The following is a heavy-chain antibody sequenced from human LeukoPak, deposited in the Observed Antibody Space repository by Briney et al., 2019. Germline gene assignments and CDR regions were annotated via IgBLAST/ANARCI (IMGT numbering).Heavy chain of an antibody. Sequence: PGGSLRLSCAASGFTFSSYALHWVRQAPGKGLGWVAVISYDGSNKYYADSVKGRVTISRDNSKNTLSLQMNSLRPEDTGIYYCAKYDSSGYAFDSWGQGTLVTVPS. CDR3: AKYDSSGYAFDS. J-gene: IGHJ4*02. CDR2: ISYDGSNK. D-gene: IGHD3-22*01. CDR1: GFTFSSYA. V-gene: IGHV3-30-3*02.